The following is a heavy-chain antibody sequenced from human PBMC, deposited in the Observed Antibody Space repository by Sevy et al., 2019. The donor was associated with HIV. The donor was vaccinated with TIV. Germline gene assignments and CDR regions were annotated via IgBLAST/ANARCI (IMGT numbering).Heavy chain of an antibody. CDR2: SSYDGGNI. J-gene: IGHJ4*02. Sequence: GGSLRLSCTASGFILGYYAMYWVRQAPGKGLELVAVSSYDGGNIYYAYSVQGRFTVSIDNSKNTLYLQMNSLRPEDTAMYYCARDFYEFGDPRGLDYWGQGVLVTVSS. V-gene: IGHV3-30-3*01. CDR3: ARDFYEFGDPRGLDY. D-gene: IGHD4-17*01. CDR1: GFILGYYA.